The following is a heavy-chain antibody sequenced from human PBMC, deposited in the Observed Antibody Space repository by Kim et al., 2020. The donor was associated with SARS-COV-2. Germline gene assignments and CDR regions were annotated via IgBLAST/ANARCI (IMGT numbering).Heavy chain of an antibody. Sequence: GGSLRLSCAASGFTFSSYAMSWVRQAPGKGLEWVSAISGSGGSTYYADSVKGRFTISRDNSKNTLYLQMNSLRAEDTAVYYCAKAATVTTVPYNWFDPWGQGTLVTVSS. J-gene: IGHJ5*02. CDR2: ISGSGGST. CDR1: GFTFSSYA. V-gene: IGHV3-23*01. CDR3: AKAATVTTVPYNWFDP. D-gene: IGHD4-17*01.